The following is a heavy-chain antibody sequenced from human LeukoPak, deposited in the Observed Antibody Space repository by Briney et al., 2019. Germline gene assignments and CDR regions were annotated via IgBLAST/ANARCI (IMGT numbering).Heavy chain of an antibody. J-gene: IGHJ4*02. CDR1: GGSISSSSYY. V-gene: IGHV4-39*07. D-gene: IGHD6-13*01. CDR2: IYYSGST. Sequence: SETLSLTCTVSGGSISSSSYYWGWIRQPPGKGLEWIGSIYYSGSTYYNPSLKSRVTISLDTSKNQLSLKLSSVTAADTAVYYCARGVIAAGGNDFDYWGQGTLVTVSS. CDR3: ARGVIAAGGNDFDY.